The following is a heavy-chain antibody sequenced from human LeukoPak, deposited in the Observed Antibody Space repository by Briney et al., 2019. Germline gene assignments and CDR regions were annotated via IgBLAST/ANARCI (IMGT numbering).Heavy chain of an antibody. CDR1: GFTFGDHA. D-gene: IGHD3-10*01. J-gene: IGHJ6*03. V-gene: IGHV3-49*04. CDR2: IRDKPHGGAT. CDR3: TRNLRGPRRGITMSRGDTYYYYMDV. Sequence: GGSLRLSCRTSGFTFGDHAVSWVRQAPGKGLEWVGLIRDKPHGGATEYAASVKARFTISRDDSRSTAYLQMNSLKTEDTAIYYCTRNLRGPRRGITMSRGDTYYYYMDVWGKGTTVTISS.